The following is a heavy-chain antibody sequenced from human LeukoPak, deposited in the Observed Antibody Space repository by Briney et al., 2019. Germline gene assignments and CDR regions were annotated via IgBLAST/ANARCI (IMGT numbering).Heavy chain of an antibody. CDR2: IYTSGST. D-gene: IGHD3-3*01. Sequence: PSETLSLTCTVSGGSISSYYWSWIRQPAGKGLEWIGRIYTSGSTNYNPSLKSRVTMSVDTSKNQFSLKLSSVTAADTAVYYCARDSWRGVLRVNDAFDIWGQGTMVTVSS. CDR3: ARDSWRGVLRVNDAFDI. V-gene: IGHV4-4*07. J-gene: IGHJ3*02. CDR1: GGSISSYY.